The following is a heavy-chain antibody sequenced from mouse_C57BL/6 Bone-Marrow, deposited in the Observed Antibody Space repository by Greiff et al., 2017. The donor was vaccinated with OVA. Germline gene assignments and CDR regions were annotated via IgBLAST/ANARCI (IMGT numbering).Heavy chain of an antibody. CDR2: INPNNGGT. CDR1: GYTFTDYN. CDR3: ARRDWDAPPFDY. D-gene: IGHD4-1*01. Sequence: EVKLVESGPELVKPGASVKIPCKASGYTFTDYNMDWVKQSHGKSLEWIGDINPNNGGTIYNQKFKGKATLTVDKSSSTAYMELRSLTSEDTAVYYCARRDWDAPPFDYWGQGTTLTVSS. J-gene: IGHJ2*01. V-gene: IGHV1-18*01.